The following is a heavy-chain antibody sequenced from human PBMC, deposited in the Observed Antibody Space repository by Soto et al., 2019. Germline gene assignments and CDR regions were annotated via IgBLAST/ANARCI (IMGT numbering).Heavy chain of an antibody. CDR3: ARCTHGSTSCYGRLDI. V-gene: IGHV1-18*01. Sequence: GASVKVSCKASGYTFTNSGISWVRQAPGQGLERMGWISGYNGNTNYAQKFQGRVTMTTDTSTSTGYMDLRSLRSDDTAVYYCARCTHGSTSCYGRLDISGQGTMVTVSS. CDR1: GYTFTNSG. CDR2: ISGYNGNT. J-gene: IGHJ3*02. D-gene: IGHD2-2*01.